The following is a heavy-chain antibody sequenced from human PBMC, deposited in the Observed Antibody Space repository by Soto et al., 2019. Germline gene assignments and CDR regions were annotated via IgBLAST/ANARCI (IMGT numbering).Heavy chain of an antibody. V-gene: IGHV4-30-4*08. CDR2: INAAGRT. CDR1: AGLLITSASY. CDR3: ARLSALAKDYGVTV. J-gene: IGHJ6*02. Sequence: SCSVSAGLLITSASYVCRIRQAQKKGLGWIGDINAAGRTYYNASLQSRPIFSLDTSKNQISLKLSSVTAADTAVYFWARLSALAKDYGVTVWGQGTSV. D-gene: IGHD5-12*01.